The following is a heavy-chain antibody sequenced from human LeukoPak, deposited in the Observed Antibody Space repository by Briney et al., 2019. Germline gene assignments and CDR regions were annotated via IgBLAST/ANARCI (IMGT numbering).Heavy chain of an antibody. CDR2: IIPILGIA. D-gene: IGHD1-26*01. CDR3: ARDGVGATIGLDY. V-gene: IGHV1-69*04. CDR1: GGSFSGYT. Sequence: GASVKVSCKASGGSFSGYTISWVRQAPGQGLEWMGRIIPILGIANYAQKFQGRVTITADKSTSTAYMELSSLRSEDTAVYYCARDGVGATIGLDYWGQVTLVTVSS. J-gene: IGHJ4*02.